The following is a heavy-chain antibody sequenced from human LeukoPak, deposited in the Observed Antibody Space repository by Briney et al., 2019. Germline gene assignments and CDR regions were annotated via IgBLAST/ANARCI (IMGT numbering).Heavy chain of an antibody. D-gene: IGHD3-3*01. Sequence: GGSLRLSCAASGFTFSSYWMSWVRQAPGKGLEWVANIKQDGSEKYYVDSVKGRFTISRDNAKNSLYLQMNSLRAEDTAVYYCATGFLEWLLSPLGSFYYGMDVWGQGTTVTVSS. CDR2: IKQDGSEK. J-gene: IGHJ6*02. CDR1: GFTFSSYW. CDR3: ATGFLEWLLSPLGSFYYGMDV. V-gene: IGHV3-7*01.